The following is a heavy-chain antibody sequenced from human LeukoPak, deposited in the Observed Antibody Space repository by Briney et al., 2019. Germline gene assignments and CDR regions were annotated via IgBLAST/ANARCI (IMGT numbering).Heavy chain of an antibody. CDR2: IYTSGST. Sequence: SQTLSLTCTVSGGSISSGSYYWSWIRQPAGKGLEWIGRIYTSGSTNYNPSLKSRVTISVDTSKNQFSLKLSSVTAADTAVYYCASTLPYSSSWWGNRWFDPWGQGTLVTVSS. CDR1: GGSISSGSYY. J-gene: IGHJ5*02. CDR3: ASTLPYSSSWWGNRWFDP. D-gene: IGHD6-13*01. V-gene: IGHV4-61*02.